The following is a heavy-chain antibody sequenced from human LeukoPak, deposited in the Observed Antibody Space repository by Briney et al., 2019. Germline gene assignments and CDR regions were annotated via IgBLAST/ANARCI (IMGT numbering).Heavy chain of an antibody. CDR1: GGSISSSSYY. D-gene: IGHD3-22*01. CDR2: IYYSGSS. V-gene: IGHV4-39*07. Sequence: KPSETLSLTCTVSGGSISSSSYYWGWIRQPPGKGLEWIGSIYYSGSSYYNPSLKSRVTISVDTSKNQFSLKLSSVTAADTAVYYCARGSEGLLLPSYDYWGQGTLVTVSS. J-gene: IGHJ4*02. CDR3: ARGSEGLLLPSYDY.